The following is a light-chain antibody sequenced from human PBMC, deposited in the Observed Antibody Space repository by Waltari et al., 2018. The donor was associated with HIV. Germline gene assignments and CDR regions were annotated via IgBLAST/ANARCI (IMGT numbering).Light chain of an antibody. Sequence: SYVLTQSPSVSVAPGQTASITCGGNNIGSKSVNWYQQKAGQAPVLVVYNGSDRPSGIPRRFSGSRSGNTATLTISRVEAGDEADYYCHVWDRSSDHHVFGPGTKVTVL. V-gene: IGLV3-21*02. J-gene: IGLJ1*01. CDR3: HVWDRSSDHHV. CDR1: NIGSKS. CDR2: NGS.